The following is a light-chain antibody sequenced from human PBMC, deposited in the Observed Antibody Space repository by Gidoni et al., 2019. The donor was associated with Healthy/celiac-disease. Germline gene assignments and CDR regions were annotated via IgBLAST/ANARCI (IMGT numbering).Light chain of an antibody. CDR3: QQSYSTPFT. CDR1: QSISSY. V-gene: IGKV1-39*01. CDR2: AAS. Sequence: DIQMTQSPSSLSASVGDRVTITCRASQSISSYLNWYQQKPGKAPKLLIYAASSLKSGVPSRLSGSGSGTDFTLTISSLQPEDFATYYCQQSYSTPFTFGPGTKVDIK. J-gene: IGKJ3*01.